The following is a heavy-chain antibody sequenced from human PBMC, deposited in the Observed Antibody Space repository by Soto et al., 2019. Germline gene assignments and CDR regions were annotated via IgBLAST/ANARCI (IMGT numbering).Heavy chain of an antibody. V-gene: IGHV1-18*01. J-gene: IGHJ6*02. CDR2: ISAYNGNT. D-gene: IGHD6-19*01. CDR1: GYTFTSYG. CDR3: ARVSSSGWWDWNYYYGMDV. Sequence: ASVKVSCKASGYTFTSYGISWVRQAPGQGLEWMGWISAYNGNTNYAQKLQGRVTMTTDTSTSTAYMELRSLRSDDTAVYYCARVSSSGWWDWNYYYGMDVWGQGTTVTVS.